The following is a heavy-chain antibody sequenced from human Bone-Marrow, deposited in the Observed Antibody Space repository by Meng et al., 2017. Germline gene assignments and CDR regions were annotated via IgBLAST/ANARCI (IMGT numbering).Heavy chain of an antibody. V-gene: IGHV3-33*03. Sequence: GESLKISCAASGFTFSSYGMHWVRQAPGKGLEWVAVIWYDGSNKYYADSVKGRFTISRDNAKNSLYLQMNSLRAEDTAVYYCASIGSSWSVDYWGQGTLVTVSS. CDR1: GFTFSSYG. J-gene: IGHJ4*02. CDR2: IWYDGSNK. CDR3: ASIGSSWSVDY. D-gene: IGHD6-13*01.